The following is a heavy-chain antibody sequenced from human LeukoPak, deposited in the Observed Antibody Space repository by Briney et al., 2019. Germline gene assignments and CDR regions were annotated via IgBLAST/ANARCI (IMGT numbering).Heavy chain of an antibody. CDR1: GFTFSSAW. CDR2: IKSKTDGGTT. D-gene: IGHD2-2*01. CDR3: TTAPLHIVVVPAAILSSGYYYGMDV. V-gene: IGHV3-15*01. Sequence: PGGSLRLSCAASGFTFSSAWMSWVRQAPGKGLEWVGRIKSKTDGGTTDYAAPVKGRFTISRDDSKNTLYLQMNSLKTEDTAVYYCTTAPLHIVVVPAAILSSGYYYGMDVWGKGTTVTVSS. J-gene: IGHJ6*04.